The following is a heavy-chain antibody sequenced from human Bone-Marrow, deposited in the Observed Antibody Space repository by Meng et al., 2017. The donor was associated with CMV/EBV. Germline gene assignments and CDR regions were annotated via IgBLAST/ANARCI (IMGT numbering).Heavy chain of an antibody. CDR1: GFSLSTSGVG. V-gene: IGHV2-5*01. J-gene: IGHJ4*02. Sequence: SGPTLVKPTQTLTLTCTFSGFSLSTSGVGVGWIRQPPGKALEWPALIYWNDDKRYSPSLKSRLTITKDTSKNQVVLTMTNMDPVDTATYYCAHEYSSSSIRFNSGSYYPFDYWGQGTLVTVSS. CDR3: AHEYSSSSIRFNSGSYYPFDY. D-gene: IGHD1-26*01. CDR2: IYWNDDK.